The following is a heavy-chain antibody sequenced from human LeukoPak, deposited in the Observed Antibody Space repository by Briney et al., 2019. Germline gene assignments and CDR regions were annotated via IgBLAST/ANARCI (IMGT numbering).Heavy chain of an antibody. V-gene: IGHV3-7*01. Sequence: GGSLRLSCVASGFTFSRYWMSWVRQAPGKGLEWVANIEEDGSEKHYVDSVKGRFTISRDNAKNSVYLQMNSLRVEDTAVYYCVSGWYWVDYWGQGTLVTVSS. CDR1: GFTFSRYW. CDR3: VSGWYWVDY. D-gene: IGHD6-19*01. J-gene: IGHJ4*02. CDR2: IEEDGSEK.